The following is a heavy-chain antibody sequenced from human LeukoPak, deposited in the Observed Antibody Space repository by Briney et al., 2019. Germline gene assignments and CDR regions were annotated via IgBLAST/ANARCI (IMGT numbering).Heavy chain of an antibody. D-gene: IGHD5-18*01. V-gene: IGHV3-30*03. CDR3: ARDLAYSRLDY. Sequence: GGSLRLSCAASGFTFSSYGMHWVRQAPGKGLEWVAVISYDGSNKYYADSVKGRFTISRDNAENSLYLQMNSLRVEDTAFYYCARDLAYSRLDYWGQGMLVTVSS. J-gene: IGHJ4*02. CDR2: ISYDGSNK. CDR1: GFTFSSYG.